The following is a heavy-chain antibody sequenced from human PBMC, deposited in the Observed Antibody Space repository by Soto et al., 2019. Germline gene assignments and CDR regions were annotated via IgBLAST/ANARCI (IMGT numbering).Heavy chain of an antibody. V-gene: IGHV5-51*01. D-gene: IGHD6-6*01. CDR2: IYPGDSDT. CDR3: AKLFTYSSSGYYYYYGMDV. J-gene: IGHJ6*02. Sequence: PGESLKISCNGSGYSFTIYCIGLVRQMPGKGLEWMGIIYPGDSDTRYSPSFQGQVTISADKSISTAYLQWSSLKASDTAMYYCAKLFTYSSSGYYYYYGMDVWGQGTTVTVSS. CDR1: GYSFTIYC.